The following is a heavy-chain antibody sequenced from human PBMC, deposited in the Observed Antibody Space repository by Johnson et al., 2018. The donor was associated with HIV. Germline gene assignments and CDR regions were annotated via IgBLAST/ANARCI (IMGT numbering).Heavy chain of an antibody. Sequence: QVQLMESGGGVVQPGRSLRLSCAASGFTFSSYGMHWVRQAPGKGLEWVAVISYDGSNKYYADSVKGRFTISRDNSKNSLYLQMNSLRAEDSAVYYCARVHCSGGNCYFWALGWAFDIWGQGTMVTVSS. CDR3: ARVHCSGGNCYFWALGWAFDI. V-gene: IGHV3-30*03. J-gene: IGHJ3*02. CDR1: GFTFSSYG. CDR2: ISYDGSNK. D-gene: IGHD2-15*01.